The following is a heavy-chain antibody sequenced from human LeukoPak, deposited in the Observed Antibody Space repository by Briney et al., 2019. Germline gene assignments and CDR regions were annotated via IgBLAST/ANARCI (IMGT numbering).Heavy chain of an antibody. J-gene: IGHJ4*02. D-gene: IGHD5-12*01. V-gene: IGHV4-30-4*01. CDR3: ARTLPRGYSGYDTPLFDC. Sequence: PSQTLSLTCTVSGGSISSGDYYWSWIRQPPGKGLEWIGYIFYSGSTYYNPSLKSRVTISVDTSKNQFSLKLSSVTAADTAVYYCARTLPRGYSGYDTPLFDCWGQGTLVTVSS. CDR2: IFYSGST. CDR1: GGSISSGDYY.